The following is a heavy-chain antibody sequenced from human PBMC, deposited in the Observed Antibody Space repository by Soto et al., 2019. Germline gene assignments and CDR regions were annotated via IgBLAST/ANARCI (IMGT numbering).Heavy chain of an antibody. CDR2: IIPIFGTA. J-gene: IGHJ4*02. V-gene: IGHV1-69*05. D-gene: IGHD6-19*01. CDR1: GGTFSSYA. CDR3: ARGNWQWLADY. Sequence: GASVKVSCKASGGTFSSYAISWVRQAPGQGLEWMGGIIPIFGTANYAQKFQGRVTMTRNTSISTAYMELSSLRSEDTAVYYCARGNWQWLADYWGQGTLVTVSS.